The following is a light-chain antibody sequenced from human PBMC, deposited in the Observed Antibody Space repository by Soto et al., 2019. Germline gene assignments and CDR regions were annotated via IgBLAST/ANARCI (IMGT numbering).Light chain of an antibody. CDR3: QQRVHWLT. CDR2: DVS. V-gene: IGKV3-11*01. J-gene: IGKJ4*01. Sequence: VLTQSPASLSLSAGERATLSCRASQSVSAYLAWYQQKAGQAPRLLIYDVSNRAPGIPARFTGSGSGTDFTLTISSLEPEDSAVYYCQQRVHWLTFGGGTKVDI. CDR1: QSVSAY.